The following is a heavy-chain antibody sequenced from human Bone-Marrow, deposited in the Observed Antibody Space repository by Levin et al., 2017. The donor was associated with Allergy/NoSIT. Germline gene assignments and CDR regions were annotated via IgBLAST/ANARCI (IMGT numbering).Heavy chain of an antibody. Sequence: GGSLRLSCAASGFTFSNAWMSWVRQAPGKGLEWVGRIKSKTDGGTTDYAAPVKGRFTISRDDSKNTLYLQMNSLKTEDTAVYYCTADTIFGVVIGQLDYWGQGTLVTVSS. CDR2: IKSKTDGGTT. D-gene: IGHD3-3*01. J-gene: IGHJ4*02. CDR3: TADTIFGVVIGQLDY. V-gene: IGHV3-15*01. CDR1: GFTFSNAW.